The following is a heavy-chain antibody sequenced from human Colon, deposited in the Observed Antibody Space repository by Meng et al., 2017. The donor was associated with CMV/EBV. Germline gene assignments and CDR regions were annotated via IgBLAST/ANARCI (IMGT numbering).Heavy chain of an antibody. V-gene: IGHV1-46*01. J-gene: IGHJ5*02. CDR3: ARAGCSSTSCYRVWFDP. CDR1: TFPSYY. D-gene: IGHD2-2*02. Sequence: TFPSYYMHWVRQTPGQGLEWMGIINPSGGSTNYAQKFQGRVTMTRDTSTSTVYMELSSLRFEDTAVYYCARAGCSSTSCYRVWFDPWGQGTLVTVSS. CDR2: INPSGGST.